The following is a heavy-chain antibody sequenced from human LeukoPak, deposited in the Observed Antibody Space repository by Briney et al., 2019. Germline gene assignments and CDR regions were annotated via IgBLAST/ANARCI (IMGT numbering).Heavy chain of an antibody. CDR3: ARVTAVAGSWFDP. J-gene: IGHJ5*02. D-gene: IGHD6-19*01. Sequence: PSETLSLTCSVSGYSISRGYHWAWIRQPPGKGLEWIGEINHSGSTNYNPSLKSRVTISVDTSKNQFSLKLSSVTAADTAVYYCARVTAVAGSWFDPWGQGTLVTVSS. V-gene: IGHV4-38-2*02. CDR2: INHSGST. CDR1: GYSISRGYH.